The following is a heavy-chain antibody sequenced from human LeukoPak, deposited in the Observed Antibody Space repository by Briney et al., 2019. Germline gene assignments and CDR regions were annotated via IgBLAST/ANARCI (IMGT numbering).Heavy chain of an antibody. D-gene: IGHD5-18*01. V-gene: IGHV4-4*08. CDR3: ARESSVLHGDTAPLDI. J-gene: IGHJ3*02. CDR2: IFNSGIT. CDR1: GVSASNYY. Sequence: SETLSLTCSVSGVSASNYYRTWIRQPLGKGLEWMGNIFNSGITNYSPSLKGRITISVDTSKNQFSLKLSSVTAADTATYYCARESSVLHGDTAPLDIWGQGTMVTVSS.